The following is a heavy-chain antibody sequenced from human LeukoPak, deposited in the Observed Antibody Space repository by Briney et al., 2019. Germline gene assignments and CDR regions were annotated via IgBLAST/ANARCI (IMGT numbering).Heavy chain of an antibody. CDR3: AREMGYGYGHATGAVDI. CDR1: GYSFTSYG. D-gene: IGHD3-10*01. CDR2: MSAYNGKT. J-gene: IGHJ3*02. V-gene: IGHV1-18*01. Sequence: GASVKVSCKASGYSFTSYGFNWVRQAPGQGLEWMGWMSAYNGKTNYAHSLQGRVTVTADTATSTASMELRSLRLGDAAVDDCAREMGYGYGHATGAVDIWGEKTIVTASS.